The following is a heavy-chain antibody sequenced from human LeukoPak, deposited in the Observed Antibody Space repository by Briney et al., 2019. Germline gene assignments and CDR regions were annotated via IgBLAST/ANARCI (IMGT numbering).Heavy chain of an antibody. Sequence: PGRSLRLSCAASGFTFDDYAMHWVRQAPGKGLEWVSGISWNSGSIGYADSVKGRFTISRDNAKNSLYLQMNSLRAEDTAVYYCAKAQQWLAGEGYFDYWGQGTLVTVSS. CDR2: ISWNSGSI. J-gene: IGHJ4*02. CDR1: GFTFDDYA. D-gene: IGHD6-19*01. CDR3: AKAQQWLAGEGYFDY. V-gene: IGHV3-9*01.